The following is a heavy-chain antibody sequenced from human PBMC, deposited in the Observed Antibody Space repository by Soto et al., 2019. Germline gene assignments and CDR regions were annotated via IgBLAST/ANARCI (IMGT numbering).Heavy chain of an antibody. CDR2: IIPIFGTA. CDR3: ARQGPRSFTASPNYYYYGMDV. Sequence: ASVKVSCKASGGTFSSYAISWVRQAPGQGLEWMGGIIPIFGTANYAQKFQGRVTMTRNTSISTAYMELSSLRSEDTAVYYCARQGPRSFTASPNYYYYGMDVWGQGTTVTVSS. V-gene: IGHV1-69*05. CDR1: GGTFSSYA. J-gene: IGHJ6*02. D-gene: IGHD3-16*01.